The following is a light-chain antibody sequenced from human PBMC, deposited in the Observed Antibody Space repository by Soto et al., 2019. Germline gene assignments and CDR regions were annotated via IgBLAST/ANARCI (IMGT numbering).Light chain of an antibody. CDR1: SSDVGGYNY. CDR2: DVS. V-gene: IGLV2-11*01. Sequence: QSVLTQPRSVSGSPGQSVTISCTGTSSDVGGYNYVSWYQQHPGKAPKLMIYDVSKRPSGVPDRFSGSKSGNTASLTISGLQAEDEADYYCCSYAGSVAVFGGGTQLTVL. J-gene: IGLJ7*01. CDR3: CSYAGSVAV.